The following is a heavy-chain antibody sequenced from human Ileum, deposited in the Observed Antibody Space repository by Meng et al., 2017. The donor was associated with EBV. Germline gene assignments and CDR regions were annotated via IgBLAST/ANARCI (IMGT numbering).Heavy chain of an antibody. Sequence: HLQLQESGPGLVRXSETLSLTCSVSGDSMSSSNYYWGWIRQSPGKALECIGTIFYRGNTFYNPSLKTRLTISVDTSKNEFSLNLKSVTAADTAVYYCVSAYDYGDYEAFAYWGLGSLVTVAS. CDR2: IFYRGNT. CDR3: VSAYDYGDYEAFAY. CDR1: GDSMSSSNYY. D-gene: IGHD4-17*01. V-gene: IGHV4-39*07. J-gene: IGHJ4*02.